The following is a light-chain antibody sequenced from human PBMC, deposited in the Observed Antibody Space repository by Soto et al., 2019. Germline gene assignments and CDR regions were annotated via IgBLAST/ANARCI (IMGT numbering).Light chain of an antibody. CDR3: CSYAGGRTFVV. CDR1: SSDIGSYNL. Sequence: QSALSQPASVSGSPGQSVTISCTGTSSDIGSYNLVSWYHHHPGQAPKLVIYEVNKRPSADSNRFSGSKSGNTASLTIAGLQPEDEGEYYCCSYAGGRTFVVFGGGTQLTVL. V-gene: IGLV2-23*02. J-gene: IGLJ7*01. CDR2: EVN.